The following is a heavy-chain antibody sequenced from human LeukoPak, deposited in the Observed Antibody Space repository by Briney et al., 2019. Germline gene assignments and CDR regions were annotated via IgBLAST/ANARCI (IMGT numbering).Heavy chain of an antibody. D-gene: IGHD5-24*01. CDR1: GFTFSNYW. CDR2: IKEDGSDK. CDR3: VRDRGWLQFDY. V-gene: IGHV3-7*01. Sequence: GGSLRLSCTTSGFTFSNYWLSWVRQAPGKGLEWLANIKEDGSDKYYVDAVKGRFTISRDNAKNSLYLQMNSLRAEDTAVYSCVRDRGWLQFDYWGQGTLVTVSS. J-gene: IGHJ4*02.